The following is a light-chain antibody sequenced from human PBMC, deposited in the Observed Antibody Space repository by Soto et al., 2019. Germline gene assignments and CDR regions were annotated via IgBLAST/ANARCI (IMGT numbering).Light chain of an antibody. Sequence: EIVLTQSPGTLSLSPGERATLSCRASQSVRNNYLAWYQQKPGQAPRLLIYGASSRAAGIPGRFSGSGSGTDFTLTINRLEPEDLAVYYCQQYGSSSYTFGQGTKLEIK. CDR1: QSVRNNY. V-gene: IGKV3-20*01. CDR3: QQYGSSSYT. CDR2: GAS. J-gene: IGKJ2*01.